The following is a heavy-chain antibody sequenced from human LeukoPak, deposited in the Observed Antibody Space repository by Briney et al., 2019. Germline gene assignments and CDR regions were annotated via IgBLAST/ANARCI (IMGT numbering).Heavy chain of an antibody. J-gene: IGHJ4*02. CDR3: AKYGNSGWVIDN. Sequence: SETLSLTCTVSGGSIGSNYWTWIRQPPGKGLEYIGYIYYTGGTNYNPSLKRRVTISVDTSKNQFSLKLTSVTAADTAVYFCAKYGNSGWVIDNWGQGTLVTVSS. CDR1: GGSIGSNY. CDR2: IYYTGGT. V-gene: IGHV4-59*08. D-gene: IGHD6-19*01.